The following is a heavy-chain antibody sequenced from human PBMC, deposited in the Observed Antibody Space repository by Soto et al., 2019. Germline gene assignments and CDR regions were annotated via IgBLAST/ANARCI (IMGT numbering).Heavy chain of an antibody. Sequence: PGGSLRLSCAASGFTFSSYGMHWVRQAPGKGLEWVAVISYDGSNKYYADSVKGRFTISRDNSKNTLYLQMNSLRAEDTAVYYCAKDLSDGYSYGPLDYWGQGTLVTVSS. CDR3: AKDLSDGYSYGPLDY. CDR2: ISYDGSNK. D-gene: IGHD5-18*01. J-gene: IGHJ4*02. CDR1: GFTFSSYG. V-gene: IGHV3-30*18.